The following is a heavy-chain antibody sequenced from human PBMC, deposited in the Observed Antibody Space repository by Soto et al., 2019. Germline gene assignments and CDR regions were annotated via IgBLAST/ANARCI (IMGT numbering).Heavy chain of an antibody. D-gene: IGHD1-1*01. CDR1: GYTFTSYG. CDR2: ISAHNGNT. V-gene: IGHV1-18*01. CDR3: ARGRYGDY. J-gene: IGHJ4*02. Sequence: QVHLVQSGAEVKKPGASVKVSCKGSGYTFTSYGITWVRQAPGQGLEWMGWISAHNGNTDYAQKLQGRVTVTRDTSTSTAYMELRSLRSDDPAVHSCARGRYGDYWGQGALVTVSS.